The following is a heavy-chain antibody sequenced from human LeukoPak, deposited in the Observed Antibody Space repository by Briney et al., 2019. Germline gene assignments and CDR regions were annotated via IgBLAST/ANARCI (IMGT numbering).Heavy chain of an antibody. CDR2: ISAYNGNT. CDR3: ARDRRFDVLRYFDLLPAFDI. CDR1: GYTFTSYG. Sequence: ASVKVSCKASGYTFTSYGISWVRQAPGQGLEWMGWISAYNGNTNYAQKLQGRVTMTTDTSTSTAYMELRSLRSDDTAVYYCARDRRFDVLRYFDLLPAFDIWGQGTMVTVSS. D-gene: IGHD3-9*01. V-gene: IGHV1-18*01. J-gene: IGHJ3*02.